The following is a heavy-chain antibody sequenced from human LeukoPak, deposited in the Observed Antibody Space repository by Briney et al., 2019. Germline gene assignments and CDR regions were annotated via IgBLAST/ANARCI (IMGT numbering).Heavy chain of an antibody. CDR1: GGSITSSSYY. V-gene: IGHV4-39*07. Sequence: SETLSLTCTVSGGSITSSSYYWGWIRQPPGKGLEWIGSIYYSGNTYYNPSLKSRVTISVDTAKNQFSLRLSSVTAADTAVYYCARPNWNDLHFDYWGQGTLVTVSS. J-gene: IGHJ4*02. D-gene: IGHD1-1*01. CDR3: ARPNWNDLHFDY. CDR2: IYYSGNT.